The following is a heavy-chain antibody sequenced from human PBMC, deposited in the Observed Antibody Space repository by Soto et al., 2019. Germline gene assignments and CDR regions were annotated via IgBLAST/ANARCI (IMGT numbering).Heavy chain of an antibody. CDR3: AKDEQRVKFPYDYVWGSYRPYYFDY. Sequence: QVQLVESGGGVVQPGRSLRLSCAASGFTFSSYGMHWVRQAPGKGLEWVAVISYDGSNKYYADSVKGRFTISRDNSKNTLYLQMNSLRAEDTAVYYCAKDEQRVKFPYDYVWGSYRPYYFDYWGQGTLVTVSS. V-gene: IGHV3-30*18. D-gene: IGHD3-16*02. CDR1: GFTFSSYG. CDR2: ISYDGSNK. J-gene: IGHJ4*02.